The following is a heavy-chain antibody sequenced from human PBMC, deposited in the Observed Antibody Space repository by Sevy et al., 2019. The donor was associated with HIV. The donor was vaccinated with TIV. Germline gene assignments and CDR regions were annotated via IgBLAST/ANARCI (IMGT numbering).Heavy chain of an antibody. CDR1: GYTFTTNA. V-gene: IGHV1-18*01. CDR2: ISGYSGNT. Sequence: ASVKVSCKASGYTFTTNAMSWVRQTPGQGLEWMGWISGYSGNTNYAQHLQGRVTMTTDTSTSTAYMELRSLRSDDTAVYYCARGRGYFDYWGQGTLVTVSS. CDR3: ARGRGYFDY. J-gene: IGHJ4*02.